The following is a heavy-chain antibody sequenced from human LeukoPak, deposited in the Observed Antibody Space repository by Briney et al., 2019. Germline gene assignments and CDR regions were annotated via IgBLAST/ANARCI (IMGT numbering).Heavy chain of an antibody. CDR2: INPSGGST. D-gene: IGHD6-6*01. Sequence: ASVKVSCKASGYTFTSYYMHWVRQAPGQGLEWMGIINPSGGSTSYAQKFQGRVTMTRDTSTSTVYVELSSLRSEDTAVYYCARGNTIAARLLGFDPWGQGTLVTVSS. V-gene: IGHV1-46*01. J-gene: IGHJ5*02. CDR1: GYTFTSYY. CDR3: ARGNTIAARLLGFDP.